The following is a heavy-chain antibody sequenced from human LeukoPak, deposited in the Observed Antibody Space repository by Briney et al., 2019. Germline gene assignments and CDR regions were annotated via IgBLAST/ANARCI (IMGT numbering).Heavy chain of an antibody. J-gene: IGHJ6*02. CDR2: ISGSGGST. D-gene: IGHD3-22*01. CDR3: AKGTPSSGYSYGMDV. Sequence: GGSLRLSCAASGFTFSSYAMSWVRQAPGKGLEWVSAISGSGGSTYYADSVKGRFTISRDNSKNTLYLQMNSLRAEDTAVYYCAKGTPSSGYSYGMDVWGQGTTVTVPS. V-gene: IGHV3-23*01. CDR1: GFTFSSYA.